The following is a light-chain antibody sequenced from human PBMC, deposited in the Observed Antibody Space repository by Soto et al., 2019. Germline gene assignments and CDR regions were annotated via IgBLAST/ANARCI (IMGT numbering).Light chain of an antibody. J-gene: IGKJ1*01. V-gene: IGKV1-5*01. CDR1: QSISRW. CDR2: DVS. CDR3: QQFRGT. Sequence: DIQMTQSPSTLSASVGDIVTITCRASQSISRWLAWYQQKPGKAPKLLIYDVSSLQSGVPSRFSGSGSGTEFTLTISSLLPDDFATYYCQQFRGTFGQGTKVDIK.